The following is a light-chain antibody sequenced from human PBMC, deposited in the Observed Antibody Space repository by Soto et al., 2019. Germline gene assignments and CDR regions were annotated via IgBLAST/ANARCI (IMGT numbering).Light chain of an antibody. V-gene: IGKV3D-15*01. CDR3: QQYNNWPPIT. CDR1: QSVSSN. CDR2: DAS. J-gene: IGKJ5*01. Sequence: EIVMTQSPATLSVSPGERATLSCRASQSVSSNLAWYQQQPGQAPRLLIYDASTRATGIPARFSGSGSGTEFTLTITSLQSEDFAVYYCQQYNNWPPITFGQGTRLEIK.